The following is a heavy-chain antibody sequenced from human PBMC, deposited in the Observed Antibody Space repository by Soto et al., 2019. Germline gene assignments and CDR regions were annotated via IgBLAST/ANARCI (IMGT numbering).Heavy chain of an antibody. CDR1: GFSVSAYH. CDR2: IDSDAKT. D-gene: IGHD5-18*01. Sequence: GGSLRLSCAASGFSVSAYHMSWVRQAPGKGLEWVSGIDSDAKTFYADSVNGRFIISRDNSENTLFLQLNSLRAEDTAVYFCARDGYSFALNFWGPGTLVTVSS. V-gene: IGHV3-53*01. CDR3: ARDGYSFALNF. J-gene: IGHJ4*02.